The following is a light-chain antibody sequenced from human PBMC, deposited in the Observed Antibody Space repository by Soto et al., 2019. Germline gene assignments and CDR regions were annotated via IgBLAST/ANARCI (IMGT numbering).Light chain of an antibody. V-gene: IGLV2-14*01. CDR3: SSSTSRTVL. J-gene: IGLJ2*01. CDR1: SSDVGGYNY. CDR2: EVS. Sequence: QSALTQPASMSGSPGQSITISCTGTSSDVGGYNYVSWYQQHPGKAPRLMLYEVSNRPSRVSSRFSGSKSGNTASLTISGLQAEDEADYYCSSSTSRTVLFGGGTKLTVL.